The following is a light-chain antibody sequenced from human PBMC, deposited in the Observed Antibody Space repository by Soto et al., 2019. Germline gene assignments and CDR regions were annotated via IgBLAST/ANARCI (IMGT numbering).Light chain of an antibody. J-gene: IGLJ1*01. CDR2: DVS. CDR3: CSYAGSYTFYV. Sequence: QSVLTQPRSVSGSPGQSVTISCTGSSGDIGAYDYVSWYQQHPGKAPRVVIHDVSKRPSGVPDRFSGSKSANTASLTISGLQAEDEADYYCCSYAGSYTFYVFGTGTKVPS. CDR1: SGDIGAYDY. V-gene: IGLV2-11*01.